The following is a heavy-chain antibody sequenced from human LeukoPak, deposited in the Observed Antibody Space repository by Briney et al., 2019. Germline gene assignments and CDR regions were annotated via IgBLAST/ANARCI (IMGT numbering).Heavy chain of an antibody. CDR1: GGSISSSSYY. V-gene: IGHV4-39*01. Sequence: PSETLSLTCTVSGGSISSSSYYWGWIRQPPGKGLEWIGSIYYSGSTYYNPSLKSRVTISVDTSKNQFSLKLTSVTAADTAVYYCATQAACGPLDYWGQGTLVTVSS. J-gene: IGHJ4*02. CDR2: IYYSGST. D-gene: IGHD2-21*01. CDR3: ATQAACGPLDY.